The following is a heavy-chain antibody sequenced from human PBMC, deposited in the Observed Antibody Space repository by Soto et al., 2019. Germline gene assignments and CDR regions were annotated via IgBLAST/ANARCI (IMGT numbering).Heavy chain of an antibody. D-gene: IGHD2-15*01. CDR1: GGSFTGYY. Sequence: QVQLQQWDAGLLKPSETLSLTCAVNGGSFTGYYWSWVRQPPGKGLEWIGEMKDGGSTNYSPSLMCRVTISADTSKNMFSRSLTSVPAAETSVYDCAIGQEGVVATNWDQGTLVTVSS. J-gene: IGHJ4*02. CDR3: AIGQEGVVATN. V-gene: IGHV4-34*01. CDR2: MKDGGST.